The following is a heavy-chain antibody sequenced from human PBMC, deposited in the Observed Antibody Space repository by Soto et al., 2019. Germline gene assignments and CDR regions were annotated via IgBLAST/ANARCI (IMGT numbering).Heavy chain of an antibody. J-gene: IGHJ6*02. CDR1: GFTFSSYS. CDR3: ARDRYYDILTGYYKNLYYYYGMDV. CDR2: NISSSCYI. V-gene: IGHV3-21*01. D-gene: IGHD3-9*01. Sequence: GGSLRLSCAASGFTFSSYSMNWVRQAPGKGLEWVSSNISSSCYIYYADSVKGRFTISRDNAKNSLFLQMNCLRAEDTAVYYCARDRYYDILTGYYKNLYYYYGMDVWGQGTTVTVSS.